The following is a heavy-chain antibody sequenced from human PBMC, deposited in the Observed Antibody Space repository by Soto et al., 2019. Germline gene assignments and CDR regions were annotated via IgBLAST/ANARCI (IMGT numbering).Heavy chain of an antibody. Sequence: TGGSLRLSCAASGFTFSSYEMNWVRQAPGKGLEWVSYISSSGSTIYYADSVKGRFTISRDNAKNSLYLQMNSLRAEDTAVYYYARDRDSSSRKAAFDIWGQGTMVTVSS. V-gene: IGHV3-48*03. CDR3: ARDRDSSSRKAAFDI. J-gene: IGHJ3*02. CDR2: ISSSGSTI. D-gene: IGHD6-13*01. CDR1: GFTFSSYE.